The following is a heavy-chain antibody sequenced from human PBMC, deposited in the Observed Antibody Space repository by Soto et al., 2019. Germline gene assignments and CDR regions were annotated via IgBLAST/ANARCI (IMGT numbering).Heavy chain of an antibody. V-gene: IGHV1-2*02. D-gene: IGHD3-22*01. J-gene: IGHJ5*02. CDR2: INPNSGGT. Sequence: ASVKVSCKASGYTFTGYYMHWVRQAPGQGLEWMGWINPNSGGTNYAQKFQGRVTMTRDTSISTAYMELSRLRSDDTAVYYCARPFNEDSSGYYLRPWGQGALVTVSS. CDR1: GYTFTGYY. CDR3: ARPFNEDSSGYYLRP.